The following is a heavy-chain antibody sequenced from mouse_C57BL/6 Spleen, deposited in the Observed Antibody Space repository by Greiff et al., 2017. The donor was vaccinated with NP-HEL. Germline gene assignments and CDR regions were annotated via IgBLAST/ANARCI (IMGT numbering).Heavy chain of an antibody. CDR1: GYSITSGYY. CDR2: ISYDGSN. CDR3: ARDYYGSSLFDY. D-gene: IGHD1-1*01. V-gene: IGHV3-6*01. J-gene: IGHJ2*01. Sequence: EVQIQESGPGLVKPSQSLSLTCSVTGYSITSGYYWNWIRQFPGNKLEWMGYISYDGSNNYNPSLKNRISITRDTSKNQFFLKLNSVTTEDTATYYCARDYYGSSLFDYWGQGTTLTVSS.